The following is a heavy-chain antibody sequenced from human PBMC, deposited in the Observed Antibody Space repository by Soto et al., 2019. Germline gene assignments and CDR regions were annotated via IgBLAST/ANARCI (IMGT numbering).Heavy chain of an antibody. CDR3: ARGQGGGTAIGYYYYGMDG. J-gene: IGHJ6*04. CDR2: INHSGST. D-gene: IGHD2-21*02. CDR1: GGSFSGYY. Sequence: PSEPLSLTFAVSGGSFSGYYWSWIRQPPGKGLEWIGEINHSGSTNYNPSLKSRVTISVDTSKNQFSLKLSSVTAADTAVYYCARGQGGGTAIGYYYYGMDGWGKGNTVTV. V-gene: IGHV4-34*01.